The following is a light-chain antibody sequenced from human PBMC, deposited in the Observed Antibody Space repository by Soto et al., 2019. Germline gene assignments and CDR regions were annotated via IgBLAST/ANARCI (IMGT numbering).Light chain of an antibody. CDR2: AAF. J-gene: IGKJ4*01. V-gene: IGKV1-27*01. CDR3: QKYNSAPF. Sequence: DIQMTQSPSSLSASVGDRVTITCRASQGISNYLAWYQQKPGKVPKLLIYAAFTLQSGVPSRFSGSGSGTYFTLTISSLLPEDVAADYCQKYNSAPFFSGGTKVEIK. CDR1: QGISNY.